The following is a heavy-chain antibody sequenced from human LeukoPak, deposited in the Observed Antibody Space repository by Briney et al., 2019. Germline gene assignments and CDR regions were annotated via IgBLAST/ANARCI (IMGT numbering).Heavy chain of an antibody. J-gene: IGHJ5*02. CDR1: VFIFSSYW. Sequence: PGGSLRPLCAVSVFIFSSYWMSWVRRASGQGLESVVNIKHDGSETYCLDSLEGRFTISRDNAKHSLYLQMNSLECEDTAVYYCARGYWFGPWGQGTLVTVSS. CDR2: IKHDGSET. CDR3: ARGYWFGP. V-gene: IGHV3-7*02. D-gene: IGHD2-15*01.